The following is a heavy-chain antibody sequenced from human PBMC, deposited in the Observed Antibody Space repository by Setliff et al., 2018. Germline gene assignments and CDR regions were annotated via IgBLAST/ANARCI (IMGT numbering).Heavy chain of an antibody. CDR1: GSSIISDYY. CDR2: IYYSGST. Sequence: SETLSLTCAVSGSSIISDYYWVWIRQHPGKGLEWIGYIYYSGSTYYNPSLKSRVTISVDTSKNQFSLKLSSVTAADTAVYYCARDPLTTNRRRAFDIWGQGTMVTV. D-gene: IGHD4-17*01. CDR3: ARDPLTTNRRRAFDI. J-gene: IGHJ3*02. V-gene: IGHV4-31*11.